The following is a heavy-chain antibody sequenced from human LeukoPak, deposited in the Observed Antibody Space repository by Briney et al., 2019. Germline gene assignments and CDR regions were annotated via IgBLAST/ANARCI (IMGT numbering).Heavy chain of an antibody. CDR1: GYTFTSYA. V-gene: IGHV1-3*01. CDR2: LNAGNGNT. J-gene: IGHJ6*02. Sequence: ASVKVSCKASGYTFTSYAMHWVRQAPGQRLEWMGWLNAGNGNTKYSQKFQGRVIITRDTSASTAYMELSSLRSEDTAVYYCARDGGPYGSGSYYMGYYYGMDVWGQGTTVTVSS. D-gene: IGHD3-10*01. CDR3: ARDGGPYGSGSYYMGYYYGMDV.